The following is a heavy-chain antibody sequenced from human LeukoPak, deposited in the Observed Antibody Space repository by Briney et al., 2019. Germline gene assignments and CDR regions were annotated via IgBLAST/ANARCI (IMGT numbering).Heavy chain of an antibody. CDR2: IIPILGIA. D-gene: IGHD6-19*01. CDR3: ATLGTVADIDY. J-gene: IGHJ4*02. V-gene: IGHV1-69*04. CDR1: GGTLSSYA. Sequence: GASVKVSCKASGGTLSSYAISWVRQAPGQGLEWMGRIIPILGIANYAQKFQGRVTITADKSTSTAYMELSSLRSEDTAVYYCATLGTVADIDYWGQGTLVTVSS.